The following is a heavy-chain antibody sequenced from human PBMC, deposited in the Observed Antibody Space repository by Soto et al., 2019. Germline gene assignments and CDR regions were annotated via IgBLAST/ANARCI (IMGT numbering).Heavy chain of an antibody. CDR1: GGSFITYA. V-gene: IGHV1-18*01. J-gene: IGHJ4*02. Sequence: ASVTVSFKASGGSFITYAISWLRQAPGQGLEWMGWISTYNGNTNYGQKFQGRVTVTTDTSTRTAYMELRNLRSDDTAVYYCATVSYSGSFWGPNEFWGQGTLVTVSS. CDR3: ATVSYSGSFWGPNEF. CDR2: ISTYNGNT. D-gene: IGHD1-26*01.